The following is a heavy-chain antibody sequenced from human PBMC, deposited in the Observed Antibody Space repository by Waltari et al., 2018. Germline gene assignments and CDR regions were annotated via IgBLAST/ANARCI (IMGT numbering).Heavy chain of an antibody. CDR1: GFTFSSYA. J-gene: IGHJ6*03. V-gene: IGHV3-23*03. CDR2: IYSGGSST. Sequence: EVQLLESGGGLVQPGGSLRLSCAASGFTFSSYAMSWVRQAPGKGLEWGSVIYSGGSSTYYADSVKGRFTISRDNSKNTLYLQMNSLRAEDTAVYYCAKNGIAAAGTITPRARYYYYYMDVWGKGTTVTVSS. D-gene: IGHD6-13*01. CDR3: AKNGIAAAGTITPRARYYYYYMDV.